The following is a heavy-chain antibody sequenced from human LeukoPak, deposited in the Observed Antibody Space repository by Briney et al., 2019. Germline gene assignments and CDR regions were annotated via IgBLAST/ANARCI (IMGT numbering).Heavy chain of an antibody. Sequence: TSETLSLTCTVSGDSVTSSSYSWGWIRQSPGKGLEWIGSIYHSGHTYYNPSLKSRVTISVDKSKNQFSLMLTSVTVADTAVYYCAISSYYRVWFDPWGQGTLVTVSS. CDR2: IYHSGHT. CDR1: GDSVTSSSYS. CDR3: AISSYYRVWFDP. V-gene: IGHV4-39*07. D-gene: IGHD6-6*01. J-gene: IGHJ5*02.